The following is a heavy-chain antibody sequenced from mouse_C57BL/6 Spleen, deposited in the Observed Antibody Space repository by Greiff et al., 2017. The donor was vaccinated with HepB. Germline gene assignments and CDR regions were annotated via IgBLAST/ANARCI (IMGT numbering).Heavy chain of an antibody. CDR1: GFTFSSYA. J-gene: IGHJ2*01. V-gene: IGHV5-9-1*02. D-gene: IGHD1-1*01. CDR2: ISSGGDYI. CDR3: TRDGGYGSSYYFDY. Sequence: EVKLMESGEGLVKPGGSLKLSCAASGFTFSSYAMSWVRQTPEKRLEWVAYISSGGDYIYYADTVKGRFTISRDNARNTLYLQMSSLKSEDTAMYYCTRDGGYGSSYYFDYWGQGTTLTVSS.